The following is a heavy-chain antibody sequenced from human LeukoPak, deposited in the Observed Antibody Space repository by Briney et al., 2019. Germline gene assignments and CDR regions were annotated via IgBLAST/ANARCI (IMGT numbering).Heavy chain of an antibody. CDR3: AKTEYEDYYYYMDV. D-gene: IGHD6-6*01. J-gene: IGHJ6*03. CDR2: ISGSGGST. Sequence: GGSLRLSCASTGFTFSSYGMTWVRKAPGKELEWVSAISGSGGSTYYADSVKGRFTISRDNSKNTLYLQMNSLRAEDTAVYYCAKTEYEDYYYYMDVWGKGTTVTISS. CDR1: GFTFSSYG. V-gene: IGHV3-23*01.